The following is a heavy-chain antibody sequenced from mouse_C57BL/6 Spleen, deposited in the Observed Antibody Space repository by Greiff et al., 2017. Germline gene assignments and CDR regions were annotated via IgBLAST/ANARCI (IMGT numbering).Heavy chain of an antibody. CDR1: GYSITSGYY. V-gene: IGHV3-6*01. CDR3: ARGEGSTLFAY. Sequence: EVQLQESGPGLVKPSQSLSLTCSVTGYSITSGYYWNWIRQFPGNQLEWMGYISYDGSNNYNPSLKNRISITRDTSKNQFFLKLNSVTTEDTATDYCARGEGSTLFAYWGQGTLVTVSA. J-gene: IGHJ3*01. D-gene: IGHD1-1*01. CDR2: ISYDGSN.